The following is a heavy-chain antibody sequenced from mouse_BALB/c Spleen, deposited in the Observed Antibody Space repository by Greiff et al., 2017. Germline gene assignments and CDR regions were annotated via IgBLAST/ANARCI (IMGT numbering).Heavy chain of an antibody. CDR1: GYTFTSYY. CDR3: TRADYYGSSFPSLYFDF. V-gene: IGHV1S81*02. CDR2: IKPSNGGT. D-gene: IGHD1-1*01. Sequence: QVQLQQSGAELVKPGASVKLSCKASGYTFTSYYMYWVKQRPGQGLEWIGEIKPSNGGTNFNEKFKSKATLTVDKSYSTAYMQLSSLTSEDSAVYYCTRADYYGSSFPSLYFDFWGAGTPVTVSS. J-gene: IGHJ1*01.